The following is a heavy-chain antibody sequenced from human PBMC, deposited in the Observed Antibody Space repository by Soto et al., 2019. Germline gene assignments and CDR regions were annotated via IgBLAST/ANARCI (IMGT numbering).Heavy chain of an antibody. CDR3: AKGSADSRPYYFDS. CDR1: GFTFSSYA. D-gene: IGHD3-22*01. Sequence: GGSLRLSCAASGFTFSSYAMNWVRQAPGKGLEWVSGISGSGGSTYYADSVKGRFTISRDKSKNTLHLQMDSLRAEDTAVYYCAKGSADSRPYYFDSWGQGTLVTVSS. V-gene: IGHV3-23*01. CDR2: ISGSGGST. J-gene: IGHJ4*02.